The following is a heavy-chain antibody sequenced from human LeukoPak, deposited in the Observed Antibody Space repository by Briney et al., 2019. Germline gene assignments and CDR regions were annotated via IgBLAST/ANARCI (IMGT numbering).Heavy chain of an antibody. CDR1: GFTFDDYA. J-gene: IGHJ4*02. D-gene: IGHD6-13*01. V-gene: IGHV3-48*01. CDR3: ARDAATYRIAAAGTFDY. CDR2: ISSSSSTI. Sequence: PGGSLRLSCAASGFTFDDYAMHWVRQAPGKGLEWVSYISSSSSTIYYADSVKGRFTISRDNAKNSLYLQMNSLRAEDTAVYYCARDAATYRIAAAGTFDYWGQGTLVTVSS.